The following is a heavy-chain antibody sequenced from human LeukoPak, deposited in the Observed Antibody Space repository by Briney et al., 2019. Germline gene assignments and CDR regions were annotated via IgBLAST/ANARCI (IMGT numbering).Heavy chain of an antibody. CDR1: GGSFSGYY. CDR2: INHSGST. J-gene: IGHJ6*02. D-gene: IGHD2-2*02. CDR3: ASNTRPYYYYGMDV. V-gene: IGHV4-34*01. Sequence: PSETLSLTCAVYGGSFSGYYWRWIRQPPGKGLEWIGEINHSGSTNYNPSLKSRVTISVDTSKNQFSLKLSSVTAADTAVYYCASNTRPYYYYGMDVWGQGTTVTVSS.